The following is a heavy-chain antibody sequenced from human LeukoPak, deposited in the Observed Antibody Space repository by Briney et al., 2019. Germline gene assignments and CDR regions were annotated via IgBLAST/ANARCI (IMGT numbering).Heavy chain of an antibody. CDR1: GYSFISYW. J-gene: IGHJ5*02. V-gene: IGHV5-51*01. CDR3: ARRGYCSGGGCPNWFDP. D-gene: IGHD2-15*01. Sequence: GESLKICGKGSGYSFISYWIGWVRQMPGKGLEWRGVIYPGDSDTRYSPSFQGQVTISVDTSISTAYLRWGSLRSSATAIYYCARRGYCSGGGCPNWFDPWGQGTLVTVSS. CDR2: IYPGDSDT.